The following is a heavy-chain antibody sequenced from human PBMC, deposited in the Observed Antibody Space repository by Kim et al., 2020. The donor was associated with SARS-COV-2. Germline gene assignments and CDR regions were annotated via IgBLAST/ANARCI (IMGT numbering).Heavy chain of an antibody. D-gene: IGHD3-10*01. J-gene: IGHJ6*02. CDR3: TRDHGSGSKAPYYYGMDV. V-gene: IGHV3-49*03. CDR2: IRSKAYGGTT. Sequence: GGSLRLSCTASGFTFGDYAMSWFRQAPGKGLEWVGFIRSKAYGGTTEYAASVKGRFTISRDDSKSIAYLQMNSLKTEDTAVYYCTRDHGSGSKAPYYYGMDVWGQGTTVTVSS. CDR1: GFTFGDYA.